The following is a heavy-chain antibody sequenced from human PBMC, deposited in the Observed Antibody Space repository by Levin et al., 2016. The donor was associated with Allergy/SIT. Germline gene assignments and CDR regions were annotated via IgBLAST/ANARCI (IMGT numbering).Heavy chain of an antibody. CDR3: ARSGGYSYGYFPLVGVGFDY. CDR2: INHSGST. J-gene: IGHJ4*02. Sequence: PGKGLEWIGEINHSGSTNYNPSLKSRVTISVDTSKNQFSLKLSSVTAADTAVYYCARSGGYSYGYFPLVGVGFDYWGQGTLVTVSS. V-gene: IGHV4-34*01. D-gene: IGHD5-18*01.